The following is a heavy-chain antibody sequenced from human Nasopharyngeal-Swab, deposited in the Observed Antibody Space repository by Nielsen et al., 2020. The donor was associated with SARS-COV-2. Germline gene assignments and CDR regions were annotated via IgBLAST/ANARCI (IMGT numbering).Heavy chain of an antibody. CDR3: ARGVGFLEWSADNWLDP. Sequence: ASVQVSCKASGYAFTRFCINWVRQAPAQGLEWMGWISGYNDKSAYAQKSQGRVTMTIDTSTSTTYMELRNLRSDDTAVYYCARGVGFLEWSADNWLDPWGQGTPVTVSS. V-gene: IGHV1-18*01. J-gene: IGHJ5*02. D-gene: IGHD3-3*01. CDR1: GYAFTRFC. CDR2: ISGYNDKS.